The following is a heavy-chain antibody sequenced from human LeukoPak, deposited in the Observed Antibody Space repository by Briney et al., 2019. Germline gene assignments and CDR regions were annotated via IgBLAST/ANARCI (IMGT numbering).Heavy chain of an antibody. J-gene: IGHJ4*02. CDR1: GYTLTELS. CDR2: FDPEDGET. D-gene: IGHD3-10*01. CDR3: ATAGSRGELLYSFDY. V-gene: IGHV1-24*01. Sequence: ASVKVSCKVSGYTLTELSMHWVRQAPGKGLEWMGGFDPEDGETIYAQKFQGRVTMTEDTSTDTAYMELSSLRSEDTAVYYCATAGSRGELLYSFDYWGQGTLVTVSS.